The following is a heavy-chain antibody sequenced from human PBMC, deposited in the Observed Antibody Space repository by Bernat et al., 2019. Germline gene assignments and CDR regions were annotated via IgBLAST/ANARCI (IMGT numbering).Heavy chain of an antibody. J-gene: IGHJ4*02. V-gene: IGHV1-3*05. Sequence: QVQLVQSGAEEKEPGASVKVSCKASGYTLSTYALHWVRQAPGQRLEWMGWINAGNGYTKFSQKFQGRVTLTRDSSASTAYMDLSSLTSEDTAVYYCARVLLDGGPFGYWGQGTLVTVSS. CDR1: GYTLSTYA. D-gene: IGHD3-10*01. CDR3: ARVLLDGGPFGY. CDR2: INAGNGYT.